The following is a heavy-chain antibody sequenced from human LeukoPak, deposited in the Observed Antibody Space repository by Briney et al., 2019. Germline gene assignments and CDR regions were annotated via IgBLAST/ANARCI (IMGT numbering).Heavy chain of an antibody. CDR3: AKNSGILPSNAFDI. CDR2: INTANGNT. J-gene: IGHJ3*02. V-gene: IGHV1-3*03. CDR1: GYTFTTHS. Sequence: GASVKVSCKTSGYTFTTHSIHWVRQAPGQRLEWMGWINTANGNTKYSLEFQGRVTLTRDTSAGTAYMELSSLRSEDMAVYYCAKNSGILPSNAFDIWGQGTMVTVSS. D-gene: IGHD1-26*01.